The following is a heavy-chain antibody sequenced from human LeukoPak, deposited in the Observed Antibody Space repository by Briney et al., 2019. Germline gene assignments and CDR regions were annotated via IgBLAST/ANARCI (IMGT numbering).Heavy chain of an antibody. V-gene: IGHV4-61*02. J-gene: IGHJ5*02. CDR1: GGSISSPNYY. D-gene: IGHD3-3*01. CDR2: IYTSGST. CDR3: ARDHRESFYDFWSAFDP. Sequence: SETLSLTCTVSGGSISSPNYYWSWIRQPAGPGLEWIGRIYTSGSTDYNPSLKSRLTISLDTPKNQFSLKLSSVTAADTAVYYCARDHRESFYDFWSAFDPWGQGTLVTVSS.